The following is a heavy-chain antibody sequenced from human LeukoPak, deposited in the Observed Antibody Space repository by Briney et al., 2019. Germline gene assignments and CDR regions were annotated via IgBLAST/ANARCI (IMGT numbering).Heavy chain of an antibody. Sequence: GRSLRLSCAASGFIFSNDAMHWVRQAPGKGLEWVAVIWYDGSNKYYTDSVKGRFTISRDNSKNTLYLQMNSLRVEDTAVYYCAREDTALVIAYWGQGTLVTVSS. CDR2: IWYDGSNK. V-gene: IGHV3-33*01. CDR3: AREDTALVIAY. J-gene: IGHJ4*02. CDR1: GFIFSNDA. D-gene: IGHD5-18*01.